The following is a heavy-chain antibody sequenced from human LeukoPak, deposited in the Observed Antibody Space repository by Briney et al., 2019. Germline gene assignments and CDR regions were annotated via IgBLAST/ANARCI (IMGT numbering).Heavy chain of an antibody. Sequence: ETLSLTCTVSGGSISSYYWSWIRLPPGKGLEWVSRINTDGSSTSYADSVKGRFTISRDNAKNTLYLEMNSLRAEDTAVYYCARGGYCCGRSCYGRDAFDICGQGTMVTVSS. CDR2: INTDGSST. V-gene: IGHV3-74*01. CDR3: ARGGYCCGRSCYGRDAFDI. D-gene: IGHD2-15*01. CDR1: GGSISSYY. J-gene: IGHJ3*02.